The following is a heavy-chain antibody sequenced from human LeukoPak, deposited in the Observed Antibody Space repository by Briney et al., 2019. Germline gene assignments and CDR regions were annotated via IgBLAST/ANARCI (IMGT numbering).Heavy chain of an antibody. V-gene: IGHV4-59*08. J-gene: IGHJ4*02. D-gene: IGHD5-18*01. CDR3: ARAAGYTYGSDY. CDR1: GGSIGTYY. CDR2: IYYTGST. Sequence: SETLSLTCSVSGGSIGTYYWTWIRQPPGKGLEWIGYIYYTGSTNYNPSLKSRATMSVDTSKNQVSLKMTSVTVADTAVYYCARAAGYTYGSDYWGQGTLVTVS.